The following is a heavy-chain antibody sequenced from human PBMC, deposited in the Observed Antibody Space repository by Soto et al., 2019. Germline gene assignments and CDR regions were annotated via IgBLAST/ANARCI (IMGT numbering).Heavy chain of an antibody. J-gene: IGHJ4*02. D-gene: IGHD3-16*01. V-gene: IGHV4-59*01. CDR1: GGSISSYY. CDR3: ARERGTVGDFDY. CDR2: IYYSGST. Sequence: QVQLQESGPGLVKPSETLSLTCTVSGGSISSYYWSWIRQPPGKGLEWIGYIYYSGSTNYNPSLKSRVTLSVDTSKNQFSLKLSSVPAADTAVYYCARERGTVGDFDYWGQGTLVTVSS.